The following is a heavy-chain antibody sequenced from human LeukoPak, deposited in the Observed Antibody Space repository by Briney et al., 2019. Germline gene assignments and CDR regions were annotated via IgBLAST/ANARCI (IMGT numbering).Heavy chain of an antibody. CDR1: GYTFTRYG. Sequence: ASVKVSCKASGYTFTRYGISWVRQAPGQGLEWMGWISAYNGNTKYAQKFQGRVTMTTDTSTSTVYVELRSLRSDDTAVYYCVRGSRADDAFDIWGQGTRATVSS. D-gene: IGHD2-2*01. V-gene: IGHV1-18*01. CDR2: ISAYNGNT. CDR3: VRGSRADDAFDI. J-gene: IGHJ3*02.